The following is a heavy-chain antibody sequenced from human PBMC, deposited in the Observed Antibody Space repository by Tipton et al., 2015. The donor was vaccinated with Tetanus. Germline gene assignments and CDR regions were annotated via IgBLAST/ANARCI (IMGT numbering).Heavy chain of an antibody. Sequence: QVQLVQSGGGVVQPGGTLRVSCVASGFTLSPYAMHWVRQAPGKGLEWVTVISFDATEQHYADSVKGRFTLYRDTSANTLWLQMTGLKVEARAVYLCVPGRYCDYKTGYYYGIDVLGLGAMVTVTS. V-gene: IGHV3-30*14. J-gene: IGHJ6*02. D-gene: IGHD3-16*01. CDR3: VPGRYCDYKTGYYYGIDV. CDR2: ISFDATEQ. CDR1: GFTLSPYA.